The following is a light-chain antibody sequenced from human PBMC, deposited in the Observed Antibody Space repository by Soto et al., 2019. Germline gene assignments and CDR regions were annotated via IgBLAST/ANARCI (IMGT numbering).Light chain of an antibody. V-gene: IGLV4-69*01. CDR2: LNTDGSH. Sequence: QLVLTQSPSASASLGASVKLTCTLSSGHSSYAIAWHQQQPEKGPRYLMNLNTDGSHSKGDGLPDRFSGSSSGAERYLTISRLQSEDEADYYCQTWGTGVRVFGGGTKLTVL. J-gene: IGLJ3*02. CDR1: SGHSSYA. CDR3: QTWGTGVRV.